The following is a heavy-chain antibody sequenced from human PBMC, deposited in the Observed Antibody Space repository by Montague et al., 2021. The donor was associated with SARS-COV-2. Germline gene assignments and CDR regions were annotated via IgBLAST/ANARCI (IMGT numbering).Heavy chain of an antibody. CDR2: INHSGST. CDR3: ARGTNTVFTYDYDSSGYASDF. J-gene: IGHJ4*02. Sequence: SETLSLTCAVYGGSFSGYYWSWIRQPPGKELEWIGEINHSGSTKYNPSLKSRVTMSVDTSKNQFSLKLSSVTAADTAVYYCARGTNTVFTYDYDSSGYASDFWGQGTLVTVSS. CDR1: GGSFSGYY. V-gene: IGHV4-34*01. D-gene: IGHD3-22*01.